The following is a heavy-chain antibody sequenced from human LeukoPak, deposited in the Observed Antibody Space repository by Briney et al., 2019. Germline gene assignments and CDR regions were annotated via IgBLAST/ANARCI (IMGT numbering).Heavy chain of an antibody. Sequence: GGSLRLSCAASGFTFSSYWMSWVRQAPGKGREWVANIKQDGREKYYVDSVKGRFTISRDTSRSTLYLQMNSLRAEDAAVYYCAKAPVTSCRGAFCYPFDNWGQGTLVTVSS. J-gene: IGHJ4*02. V-gene: IGHV3-7*03. CDR3: AKAPVTSCRGAFCYPFDN. CDR1: GFTFSSYW. CDR2: IKQDGREK. D-gene: IGHD2-15*01.